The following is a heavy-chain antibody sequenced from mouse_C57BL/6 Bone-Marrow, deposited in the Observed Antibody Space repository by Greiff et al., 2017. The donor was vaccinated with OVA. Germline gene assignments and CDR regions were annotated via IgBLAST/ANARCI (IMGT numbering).Heavy chain of an antibody. CDR2: SRNKANDYTT. CDR1: GFTFSDFY. V-gene: IGHV7-1*01. CDR3: ARDYYGSSGWYFDV. D-gene: IGHD1-1*01. Sequence: EVKLMDSGGGLVQSGRSLRLSCAPSGFTFSDFYMEWVRQAPGKGLEWIAASRNKANDYTTEYSASVKGRFIVSRDTSQSILYLQMNALRAEDTAIYYCARDYYGSSGWYFDVWGTRTTVTVSS. J-gene: IGHJ1*03.